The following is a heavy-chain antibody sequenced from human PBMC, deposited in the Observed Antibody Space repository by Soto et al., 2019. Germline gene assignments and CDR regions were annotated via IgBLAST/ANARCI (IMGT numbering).Heavy chain of an antibody. CDR2: ISGSGGST. Sequence: APHPPGKGLEWVSAISGSGGSTYYADSVKGRFTISRDNSKNTLYLQMNSLRAEDTAVYYCARNGIAAGGTGSGHWGQRTLVTVS. V-gene: IGHV3-23*01. D-gene: IGHD6-13*01. CDR3: ARNGIAAGGTGSGH. J-gene: IGHJ1*01.